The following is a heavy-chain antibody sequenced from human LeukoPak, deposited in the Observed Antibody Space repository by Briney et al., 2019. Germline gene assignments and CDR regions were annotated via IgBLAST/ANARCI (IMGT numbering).Heavy chain of an antibody. CDR3: ARGGGYNWFDP. J-gene: IGHJ5*02. Sequence: SETLSLTFAVYGGSFSGYYWSWIRQPPGKGLEWIGEINHSGSTNYNPSLKSRVTISVDTSKNQFSLKLRSVIAADTAVYYCARGGGYNWFDPWGQGTLVTVSS. CDR1: GGSFSGYY. CDR2: INHSGST. V-gene: IGHV4-34*01.